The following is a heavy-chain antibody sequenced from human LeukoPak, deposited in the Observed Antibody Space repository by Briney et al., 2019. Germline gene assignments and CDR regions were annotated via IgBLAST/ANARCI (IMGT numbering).Heavy chain of an antibody. CDR2: IIPIFGTA. Sequence: SVKVSCKASGGTFSSYAISWVRQAPGQGLEWMGRIIPIFGTANYAQKFQGRVTITTDESTSTAYMELSSLRSEDTAVYYCATNYDSDGYYGYWGQGTLVTVSS. V-gene: IGHV1-69*05. CDR1: GGTFSSYA. D-gene: IGHD3-22*01. CDR3: ATNYDSDGYYGY. J-gene: IGHJ4*02.